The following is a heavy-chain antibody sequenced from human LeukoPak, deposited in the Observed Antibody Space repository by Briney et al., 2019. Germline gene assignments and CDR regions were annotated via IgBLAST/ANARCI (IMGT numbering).Heavy chain of an antibody. CDR1: GFTFSSYA. J-gene: IGHJ4*02. Sequence: GGSLRLSCAASGFTFSSYAMSWVRQAPGKGLEWVSAISGSGGSTYYADSVKGRFTISRDNSKNTLCLQMNSLRAEDTAVYYCAKAPTINDYGDYFDYWGQGTLVTVSS. CDR3: AKAPTINDYGDYFDY. D-gene: IGHD4-17*01. V-gene: IGHV3-23*01. CDR2: ISGSGGST.